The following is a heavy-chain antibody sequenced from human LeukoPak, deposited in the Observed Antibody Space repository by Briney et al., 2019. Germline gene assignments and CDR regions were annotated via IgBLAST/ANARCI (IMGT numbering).Heavy chain of an antibody. V-gene: IGHV3-53*01. CDR3: ARVIGELVATLPYYYYYYMDV. Sequence: GGSLRLSCAASGFTVSSNYMSWVRQAPGKGLEWVSVIYSGGSTYYADSVKGRLTISRDNSKNTLYLQMNSLRAEDTAVYYCARVIGELVATLPYYYYYYMDVWGKGTTVTVSS. CDR1: GFTVSSNY. J-gene: IGHJ6*03. CDR2: IYSGGST. D-gene: IGHD5-12*01.